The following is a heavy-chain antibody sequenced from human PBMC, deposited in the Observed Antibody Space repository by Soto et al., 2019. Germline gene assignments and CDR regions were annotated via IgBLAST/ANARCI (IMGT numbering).Heavy chain of an antibody. CDR3: ARDQQVYSWKVTWFDP. CDR2: INPSGGST. D-gene: IGHD1-20*01. V-gene: IGHV1-46*01. CDR1: GYTFTSYY. J-gene: IGHJ5*02. Sequence: AAVKVSCQASGYTFTSYYMHWVRQAPGQGLEWMGIINPSGGSTSYGQKFQGRVTMTRDTSTSTVYMELSSLRSEDTAVYYCARDQQVYSWKVTWFDPWGQGTLVTVSS.